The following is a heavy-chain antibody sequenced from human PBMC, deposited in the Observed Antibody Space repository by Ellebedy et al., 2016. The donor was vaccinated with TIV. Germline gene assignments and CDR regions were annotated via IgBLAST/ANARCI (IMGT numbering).Heavy chain of an antibody. V-gene: IGHV1-24*01. Sequence: AASVKVSCKVSGYTLTELSMHWVRQAPGKGLEWMGGFDPEDGETIYAQKFQGRVTMTEDTSTSTAYVELRSLRSDDTAVYYCARDPLIAAGTNYYYYYGMDVWGQGATVTVSS. CDR1: GYTLTELS. D-gene: IGHD6-13*01. CDR2: FDPEDGET. J-gene: IGHJ6*02. CDR3: ARDPLIAAGTNYYYYYGMDV.